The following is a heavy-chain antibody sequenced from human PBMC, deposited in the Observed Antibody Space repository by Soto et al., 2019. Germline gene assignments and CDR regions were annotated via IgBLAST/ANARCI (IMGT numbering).Heavy chain of an antibody. J-gene: IGHJ2*01. V-gene: IGHV3-11*01. Sequence: GGSLRLSCAASGFTFSDYYMSWIRQAPGKGLEWVSYISSSGSTIYYADSVKGRFTISRDNAKNSLYLQMNSLRAEDTAVYYCARAGPYGDYSYWYFDLWGRGTLVTVSS. D-gene: IGHD4-17*01. CDR2: ISSSGSTI. CDR3: ARAGPYGDYSYWYFDL. CDR1: GFTFSDYY.